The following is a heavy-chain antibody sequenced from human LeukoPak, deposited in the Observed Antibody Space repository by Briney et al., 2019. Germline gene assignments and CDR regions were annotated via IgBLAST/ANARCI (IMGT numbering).Heavy chain of an antibody. Sequence: PSETLSLTCTVSGGSIGSSSDYWGWVRQPPGKGLERIATIYYSGSTYYNPSLKSRVTISADTSNNQFSLKLSSVTAADTAVYYCANSAAPSFYDSRGSDTFDIWGQGTMVTVSS. V-gene: IGHV4-39*01. CDR2: IYYSGST. J-gene: IGHJ3*02. CDR1: GGSIGSSSDY. D-gene: IGHD3-22*01. CDR3: ANSAAPSFYDSRGSDTFDI.